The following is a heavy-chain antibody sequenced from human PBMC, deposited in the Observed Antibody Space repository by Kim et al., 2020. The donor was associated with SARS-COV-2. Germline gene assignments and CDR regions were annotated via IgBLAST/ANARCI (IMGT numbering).Heavy chain of an antibody. V-gene: IGHV1-8*01. CDR3: ARGLGVVEEDY. J-gene: IGHJ4*02. D-gene: IGHD2-15*01. CDR1: GYTFTSYD. CDR2: TNPNNGNT. Sequence: ASVKVSCKPSGYTFTSYDINWLRQVPGQGLEWMGWTNPNNGNTGHAQKFQGRVTVTRNTSISTAYLELSSLRSEDTAVYYCARGLGVVEEDYCGQGTLVTVSS.